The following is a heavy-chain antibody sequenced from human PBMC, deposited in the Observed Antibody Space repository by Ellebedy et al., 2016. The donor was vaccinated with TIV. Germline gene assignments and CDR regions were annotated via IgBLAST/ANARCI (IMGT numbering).Heavy chain of an antibody. J-gene: IGHJ3*02. CDR2: IIPIFGTA. CDR3: AKKYSDSSDIDLDAFDI. Sequence: ASVKVSCXASGGTFIGYAISWVRQAPGQGLEWMGGIIPIFGTANHAQKFQGRVTITADDSTSTAYMELSSLRSEDTAVYYCAKKYSDSSDIDLDAFDIWGQGTLVTVSS. D-gene: IGHD6-6*01. CDR1: GGTFIGYA. V-gene: IGHV1-69*13.